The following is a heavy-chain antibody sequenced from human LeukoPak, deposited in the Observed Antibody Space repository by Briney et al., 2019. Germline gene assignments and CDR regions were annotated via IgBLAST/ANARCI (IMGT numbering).Heavy chain of an antibody. CDR3: ARRGLAARRGDY. Sequence: SETLSLTCAVYGGSFSGYYWSWIRQPPGKGLEWIGSIYYSGSTYYNPSLKSRVTISVDTSKNQFSLKLSSVTAADTAVYYCARRGLAARRGDYWGQGTLVTVSS. CDR1: GGSFSGYY. D-gene: IGHD6-6*01. V-gene: IGHV4-34*01. J-gene: IGHJ4*02. CDR2: IYYSGST.